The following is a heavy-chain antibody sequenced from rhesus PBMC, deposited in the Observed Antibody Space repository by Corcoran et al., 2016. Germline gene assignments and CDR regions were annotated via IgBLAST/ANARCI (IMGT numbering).Heavy chain of an antibody. Sequence: QLQLQESGPGLVKPSETLSVTCAVSGGSISSSYWSWIRQAPGKGLEWIGFIYGSGSSTTSNPTLKSRVPLSVSTSKNQFSLKLSSVAAADTALYSCARFSDYLPSRDYWGQGVLVTVSS. CDR1: GGSISSSY. V-gene: IGHV4-169*01. CDR3: ARFSDYLPSRDY. CDR2: IYGSGSST. D-gene: IGHD2-2*01. J-gene: IGHJ4*01.